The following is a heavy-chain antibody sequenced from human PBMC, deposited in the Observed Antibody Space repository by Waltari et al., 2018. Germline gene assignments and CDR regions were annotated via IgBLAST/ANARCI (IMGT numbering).Heavy chain of an antibody. J-gene: IGHJ3*02. V-gene: IGHV1-69*02. CDR2: IIPILGIA. D-gene: IGHD5-12*01. CDR3: ARYGTPASEGYNYAFDI. CDR1: VGTFSSYT. Sequence: QVQLVQSGAAVKKPGSSVKVSCQASVGTFSSYTTSWVRQAPGKGLEWMGRIIPILGIANYAQKFQGRATITANKATSTAYMGLSSLRSEDTAVYYCARYGTPASEGYNYAFDIWGQGTMVTVSS.